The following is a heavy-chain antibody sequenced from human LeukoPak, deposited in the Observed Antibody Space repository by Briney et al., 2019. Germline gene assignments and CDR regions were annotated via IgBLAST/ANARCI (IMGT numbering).Heavy chain of an antibody. D-gene: IGHD6-6*01. Sequence: GGSLRLSCAASGFTFSSYAMSWVRQAPGKGLEWVSTISGGGGTTYYADSVTGRFTISRDNAKNSLYLQMNSLRAEDTAVHYCASYKAARPHFDYWGQGTLVTVSS. CDR2: ISGGGGTT. V-gene: IGHV3-23*01. CDR1: GFTFSSYA. J-gene: IGHJ4*02. CDR3: ASYKAARPHFDY.